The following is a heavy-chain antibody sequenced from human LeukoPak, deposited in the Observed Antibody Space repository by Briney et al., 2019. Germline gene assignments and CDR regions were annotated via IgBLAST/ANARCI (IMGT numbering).Heavy chain of an antibody. V-gene: IGHV1-2*02. CDR3: ARSLPGVAAAGKDY. D-gene: IGHD6-13*01. J-gene: IGHJ4*02. CDR2: INPNSGGT. Sequence: ASVKVSCKASGYTFTGYYMHWVRQAPGQGLEWMGWINPNSGGTNYAQKFQGRVTMTRDTSISTAYMELSRLRSDDTAVYYCARSLPGVAAAGKDYWGQGTLVTVSS. CDR1: GYTFTGYY.